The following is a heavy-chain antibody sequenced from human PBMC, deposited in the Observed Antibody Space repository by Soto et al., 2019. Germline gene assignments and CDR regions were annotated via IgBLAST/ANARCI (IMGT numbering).Heavy chain of an antibody. J-gene: IGHJ6*02. CDR3: ARERWVEPELYYYGMDV. D-gene: IGHD1-1*01. V-gene: IGHV4-30-4*01. CDR1: GDSISSADYY. Sequence: QVQLQESGPGLVRPSQTLSLTCTVSGDSISSADYYWSWIRQTPGKGLEWIGHIFYSGTTYYNPSLKSRLTISVDTSKNHFSLRLTSVTAADTAVYYCARERWVEPELYYYGMDVWGQGTTVTVSS. CDR2: IFYSGTT.